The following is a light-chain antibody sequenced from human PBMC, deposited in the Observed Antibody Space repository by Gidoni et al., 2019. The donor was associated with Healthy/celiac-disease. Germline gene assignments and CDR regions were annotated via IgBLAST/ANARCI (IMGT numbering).Light chain of an antibody. Sequence: EIVLTQSPGTLSLSPAERATLSCRASQSVSSSYLAWYQQKPGQAPRLLIYGASSRATGLPDRFSGSGSGTDFTLTISRLEPEDVAVYYCQQYGSSPLTFGGGTKVEIK. CDR1: QSVSSSY. CDR3: QQYGSSPLT. J-gene: IGKJ4*01. CDR2: GAS. V-gene: IGKV3-20*01.